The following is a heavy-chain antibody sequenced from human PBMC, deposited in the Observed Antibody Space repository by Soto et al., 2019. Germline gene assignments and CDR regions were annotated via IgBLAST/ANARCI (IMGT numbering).Heavy chain of an antibody. CDR3: ARGERALAVAGTMYYYYYYGMDV. V-gene: IGHV4-34*01. CDR2: INHSGST. CDR1: GGSFSGYY. Sequence: PSETLALTCAVYGGSFSGYYWSWIRQPPGKGLEWIGEINHSGSTNYNPSLKSRVTISVDTSKNQFSLKLSSVTAADTAVYYCARGERALAVAGTMYYYYYYGMDVWGQGTTVTVSS. J-gene: IGHJ6*02. D-gene: IGHD6-19*01.